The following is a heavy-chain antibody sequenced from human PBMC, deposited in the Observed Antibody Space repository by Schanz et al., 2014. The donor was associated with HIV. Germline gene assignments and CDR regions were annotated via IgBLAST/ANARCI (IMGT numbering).Heavy chain of an antibody. Sequence: QVQLVQSGAEVKKPGSSVMVSCKTSGGTFTNYAISWVRQAPGQGLEWMGGFIPIFGTTNYAQKFQGRVTITADESTSTTYLELSSLRSEDTAVYFCARAAFSSEYYYGMDVWGQGTMVTVSS. CDR3: ARAAFSSEYYYGMDV. D-gene: IGHD3-3*02. V-gene: IGHV1-69*12. CDR1: GGTFTNYA. J-gene: IGHJ6*02. CDR2: FIPIFGTT.